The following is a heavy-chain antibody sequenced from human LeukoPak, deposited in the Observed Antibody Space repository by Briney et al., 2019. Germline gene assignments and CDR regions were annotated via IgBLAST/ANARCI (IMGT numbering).Heavy chain of an antibody. CDR1: DASISSYY. D-gene: IGHD6-19*01. CDR3: ARHSERWLGAFDI. J-gene: IGHJ3*02. V-gene: IGHV4-59*08. CDR2: IYYSGST. Sequence: SETLSLTCTVSDASISSYYWSWIRQPPGKGLEWIGYIYYSGSTNYNPSLKSRVTISVDTSKNQFSLKLSSVTAADTAVYYCARHSERWLGAFDIWGQGTMVTVSS.